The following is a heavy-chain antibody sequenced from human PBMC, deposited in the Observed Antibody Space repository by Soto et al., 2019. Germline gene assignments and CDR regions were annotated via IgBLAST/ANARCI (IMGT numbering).Heavy chain of an antibody. D-gene: IGHD1-1*01. CDR3: ARRRYERNWFDP. CDR2: ISSSGGST. CDR1: GFTFSSYA. Sequence: GGSLRLSCAASGFTFSSYAMSWVRQVPGKGLEWVSAISSSGGSTYYADSVKGRFTISRDNSKDTLYLQMNSLRAEDTAVYYCARRRYERNWFDPWGQGTLVTVSS. J-gene: IGHJ5*02. V-gene: IGHV3-23*01.